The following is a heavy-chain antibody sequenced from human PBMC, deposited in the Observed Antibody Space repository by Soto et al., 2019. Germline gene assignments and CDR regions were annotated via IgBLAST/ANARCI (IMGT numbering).Heavy chain of an antibody. Sequence: SVKVSCKASGGTFSSYAISWVRQAPGQGLEWMGGIIPIFGTANYAQKFQGRVTITADESTSTAYMELSSLRSEDTAVYYCARTVLMVTPDTFDIWGQGTMVTVSS. CDR3: ARTVLMVTPDTFDI. CDR1: GGTFSSYA. J-gene: IGHJ3*02. V-gene: IGHV1-69*13. CDR2: IIPIFGTA. D-gene: IGHD2-8*01.